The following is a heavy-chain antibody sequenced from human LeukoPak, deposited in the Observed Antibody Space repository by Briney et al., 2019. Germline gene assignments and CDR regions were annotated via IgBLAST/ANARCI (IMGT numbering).Heavy chain of an antibody. D-gene: IGHD3-9*01. CDR3: AKVAALYYDILTGYYYYYYYMDV. Sequence: GGSLRLSCAASGFTFSSYAMSWVRQAPGRGLEWVSAISGSGGSTYYADSVKGRFTISRDNSKNTLYLQMNSLRAEDTAVYYCAKVAALYYDILTGYYYYYYYMDVWGKGTTVTVSS. CDR2: ISGSGGST. J-gene: IGHJ6*03. CDR1: GFTFSSYA. V-gene: IGHV3-23*01.